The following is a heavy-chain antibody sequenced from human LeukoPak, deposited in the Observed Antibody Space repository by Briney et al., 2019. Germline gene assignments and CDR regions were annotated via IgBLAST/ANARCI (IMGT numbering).Heavy chain of an antibody. V-gene: IGHV5-51*01. CDR1: GYSFTSYW. CDR3: ARLVPPSYQYYYGMDV. CDR2: IYPGDSDT. J-gene: IGHJ6*02. Sequence: GESLKISCKGSGYSFTSYWIGWVRQMPGKGLEWMGIIYPGDSDTRYSPSFQGQVTISADKSISTAYLQWSSLKASDTAMYYCARLVPPSYQYYYGMDVWGQGTTVTVSS.